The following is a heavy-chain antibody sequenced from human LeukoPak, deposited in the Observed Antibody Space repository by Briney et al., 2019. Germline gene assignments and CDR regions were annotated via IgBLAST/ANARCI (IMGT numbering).Heavy chain of an antibody. J-gene: IGHJ4*02. CDR1: GYSFTTYW. CDR3: ARRGYCATTTCYRLFDY. Sequence: GESLKISCKGSGYSFTTYWIGWVRQMPGKGLEWMGIIYPGDSDTRYSPSFQGQVTFSADKSITTAYLQWSSLKASDTAMYYCARRGYCATTTCYRLFDYWGQGTLVTVSS. V-gene: IGHV5-51*01. D-gene: IGHD2-2*01. CDR2: IYPGDSDT.